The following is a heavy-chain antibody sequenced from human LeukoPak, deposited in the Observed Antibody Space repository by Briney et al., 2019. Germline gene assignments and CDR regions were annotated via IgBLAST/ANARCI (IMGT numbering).Heavy chain of an antibody. D-gene: IGHD2-2*01. V-gene: IGHV1-2*02. CDR3: ARGDCSSTSCYDWFDP. CDR1: GYTFTGYY. Sequence: VASVKVSCKASGYTFTGYYIHWVRQAPGQGLEWMGWINPNSGGTNYAQKFQGRVTMTSDTSISTAYMELSRLRSDDTAVYYCARGDCSSTSCYDWFDPWGQGTLVTVSS. J-gene: IGHJ5*02. CDR2: INPNSGGT.